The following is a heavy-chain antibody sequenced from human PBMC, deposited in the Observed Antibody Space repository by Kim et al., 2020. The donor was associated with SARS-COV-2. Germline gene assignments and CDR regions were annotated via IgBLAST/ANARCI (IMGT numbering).Heavy chain of an antibody. CDR2: IRSKAYGGTT. CDR1: GFTFGDYA. D-gene: IGHD3-10*01. V-gene: IGHV3-49*03. CDR3: TREVFGYGSGDQNFDY. Sequence: GGSLRLSCTASGFTFGDYAMSWFRQAPGKGLEWVGFIRSKAYGGTTEYAASVKGRFTISRDDSKSIAYLQMNSLKTEDTAVYYCTREVFGYGSGDQNFDYWGQGTLVTVSS. J-gene: IGHJ4*02.